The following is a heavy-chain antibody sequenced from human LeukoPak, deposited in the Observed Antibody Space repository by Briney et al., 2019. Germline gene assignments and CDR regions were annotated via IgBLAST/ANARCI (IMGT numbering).Heavy chain of an antibody. J-gene: IGHJ4*02. CDR2: ISSSSSYI. D-gene: IGHD3-22*01. V-gene: IGHV3-21*01. CDR1: GFTFSSYS. CDR3: ARPRFDSSGYALLDY. Sequence: GGSLRLSCAASGFTFSSYSMNWVRQAPGKGLDWVSSISSSSSYIYYADSVKGRFTISRDNAKNSLSLQMNSLRAEDTAVYYCARPRFDSSGYALLDYWGQGTLVTVSS.